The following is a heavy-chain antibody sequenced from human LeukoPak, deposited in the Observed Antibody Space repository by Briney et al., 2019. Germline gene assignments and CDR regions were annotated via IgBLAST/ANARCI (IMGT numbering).Heavy chain of an antibody. CDR3: AKVSTGYSSGWYGARLGVADI. J-gene: IGHJ3*02. CDR1: GFTFSSYG. CDR2: ISYDGSNK. Sequence: GRSLRLSCAASGFTFSSYGMHWVRQAPGKGLGWVAVISYDGSNKYYADSVKGRFTISRDNSKNTLYLQMNSLRAEDTAVYYCAKVSTGYSSGWYGARLGVADIWGQGTMVTVSS. V-gene: IGHV3-30*18. D-gene: IGHD6-19*01.